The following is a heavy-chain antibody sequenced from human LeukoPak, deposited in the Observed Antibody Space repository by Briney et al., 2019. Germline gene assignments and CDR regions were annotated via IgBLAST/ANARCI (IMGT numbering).Heavy chain of an antibody. J-gene: IGHJ4*02. CDR1: GYTFTSYA. Sequence: ASVKVSCKASGYTFTSYAMNWVRQAPGQGLEWMGWINTNTGNPTYAQGFTGRFVFSLDTSVSTAYLQISSLKAEDTAVYYCARGFYGSGSYYNVPSRWGQGTLVTVSS. D-gene: IGHD3-10*01. CDR2: INTNTGNP. V-gene: IGHV7-4-1*02. CDR3: ARGFYGSGSYYNVPSR.